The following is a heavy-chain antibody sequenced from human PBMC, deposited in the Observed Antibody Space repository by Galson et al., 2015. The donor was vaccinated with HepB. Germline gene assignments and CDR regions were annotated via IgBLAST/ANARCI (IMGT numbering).Heavy chain of an antibody. CDR3: AKSSVLQLWPRGGYFDF. CDR1: EFNFNIYA. Sequence: SLRLSCAASEFNFNIYAMSWARQVPGKGLEWVSSISGSGGSTYYADSVKGRFTISRDNSKNTLYLQMNSLRAEDTAVYYCAKSSVLQLWPRGGYFDFWGLGTLVTVSS. D-gene: IGHD5-18*01. CDR2: ISGSGGST. J-gene: IGHJ4*02. V-gene: IGHV3-23*01.